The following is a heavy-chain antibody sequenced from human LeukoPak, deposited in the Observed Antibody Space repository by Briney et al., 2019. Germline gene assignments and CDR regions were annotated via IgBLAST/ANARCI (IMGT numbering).Heavy chain of an antibody. Sequence: GGSLRLSCAASGFTFSSYSMNWVRQAPGKGLEWVSSISGSSSYIYYADSVKGRFTISRDNAKNSLYLQMNSLRAEDTAVYYCARDYYDSSGYYYRFGGDYWGQGTLVTVSS. J-gene: IGHJ4*02. CDR1: GFTFSSYS. D-gene: IGHD3-22*01. CDR3: ARDYYDSSGYYYRFGGDY. CDR2: ISGSSSYI. V-gene: IGHV3-21*01.